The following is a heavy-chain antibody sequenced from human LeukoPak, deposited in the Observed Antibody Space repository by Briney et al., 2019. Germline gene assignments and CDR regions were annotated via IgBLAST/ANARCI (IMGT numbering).Heavy chain of an antibody. CDR3: ARVYGDYTGEIDY. J-gene: IGHJ4*02. Sequence: PGGSLRLSCTASGFTFTTYWMSWVRHPPGKGLEWVANIKQDGTEKYYVDSVKGRFTISRDNAKNSLCLQMNSLRAEDTAVYYCARVYGDYTGEIDYWGQGTLVTVSS. V-gene: IGHV3-7*01. D-gene: IGHD4-17*01. CDR2: IKQDGTEK. CDR1: GFTFTTYW.